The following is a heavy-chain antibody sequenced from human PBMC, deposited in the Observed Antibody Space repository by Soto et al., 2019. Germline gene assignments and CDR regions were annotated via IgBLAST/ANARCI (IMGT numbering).Heavy chain of an antibody. V-gene: IGHV5-51*01. CDR1: GYSFTSYW. J-gene: IGHJ6*02. CDR2: IYPGDSDT. CDR3: ARTTTVVTPYRDYYYGMDV. Sequence: GESLKISCKGSGYSFTSYWIGWVRQMPGKGLEWMGIIYPGDSDTRYSPSFQGQVTISADKSISTAYLQWSSLKASDTAMYYCARTTTVVTPYRDYYYGMDVWGQGTTVTVSS. D-gene: IGHD4-17*01.